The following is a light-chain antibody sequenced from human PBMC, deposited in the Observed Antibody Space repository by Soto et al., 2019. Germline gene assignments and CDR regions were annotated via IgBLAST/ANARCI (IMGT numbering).Light chain of an antibody. J-gene: IGLJ2*01. V-gene: IGLV2-14*01. CDR3: SSYTITSTVV. CDR2: DVS. CDR1: SSDIAVYSY. Sequence: QSALTQPASVSGSPGQSITISCTGTSSDIAVYSYVSWFQQHPGKAPKLIIYDVSNRPSGVSSRFSGSKSGNTASLTISGLKAEDESDYYCSSYTITSTVVFGGGTKLTVL.